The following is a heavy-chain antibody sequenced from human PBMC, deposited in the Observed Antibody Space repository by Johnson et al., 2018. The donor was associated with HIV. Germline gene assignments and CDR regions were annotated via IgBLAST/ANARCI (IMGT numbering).Heavy chain of an antibody. Sequence: QVQLVESGGGVVQPGGSLRLSCAASGFTFSSYCMHWVRQAPGKGLEWVAFIRYDGSNKYYADSVKGRFTISRDNSKNTLYLQMNSLRAEDTAVYYCAKEAVATSHAFDIWGQGTMVTVSS. J-gene: IGHJ3*02. CDR1: GFTFSSYC. CDR3: AKEAVATSHAFDI. D-gene: IGHD5-12*01. CDR2: IRYDGSNK. V-gene: IGHV3-30*02.